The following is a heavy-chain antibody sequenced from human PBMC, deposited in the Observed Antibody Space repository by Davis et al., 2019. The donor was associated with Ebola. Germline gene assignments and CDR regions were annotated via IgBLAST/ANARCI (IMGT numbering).Heavy chain of an antibody. CDR3: AKDNVAEGSMDV. J-gene: IGHJ6*02. CDR1: GFTFSSYA. CDR2: ISYDGSNK. V-gene: IGHV3-30*18. D-gene: IGHD2-21*01. Sequence: GGSLRLSCAASGFTFSSYAMSWIRQAPGKGLEWVAVISYDGSNKYYADSVKGRFTISRDNSKNTLYLQMNSLRAEDTAVYYCAKDNVAEGSMDVWGQGTTVIVSS.